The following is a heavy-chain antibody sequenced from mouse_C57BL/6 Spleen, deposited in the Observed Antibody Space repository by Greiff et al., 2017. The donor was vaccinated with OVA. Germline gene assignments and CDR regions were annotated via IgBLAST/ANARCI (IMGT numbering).Heavy chain of an antibody. V-gene: IGHV5-6*01. CDR2: ISSGGSYN. J-gene: IGHJ4*01. CDR1: GFTFSSYG. Sequence: EVQLVESGGDLVKPGGSLKLSCAASGFTFSSYGMSWVRQTPDKRLEWVATISSGGSYNYYPDSVKGRFTISRDNAKNTLYLQMSSLKSEDTAMYYCATYSKGAMDYWGQGTSVTVSS. D-gene: IGHD2-5*01. CDR3: ATYSKGAMDY.